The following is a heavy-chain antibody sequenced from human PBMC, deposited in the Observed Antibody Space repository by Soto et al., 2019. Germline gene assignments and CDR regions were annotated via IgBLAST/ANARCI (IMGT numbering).Heavy chain of an antibody. D-gene: IGHD3-16*01. V-gene: IGHV3-23*01. CDR2: IGDNNDIT. J-gene: IGHJ4*02. CDR1: GFTFSSFA. CDR3: AKGFVSFGYFDY. Sequence: PGRSLRLSCAASGFTFSSFAMSWLRHAPGKGLEWVSAIGDNNDITSYADSVKGRLTISRDNSKNTLYLHMNSLGAEDTAVYYCAKGFVSFGYFDYWGQGTTVTVSS.